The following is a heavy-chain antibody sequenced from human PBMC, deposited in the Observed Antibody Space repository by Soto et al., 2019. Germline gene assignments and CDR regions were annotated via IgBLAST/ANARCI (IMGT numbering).Heavy chain of an antibody. CDR2: IYHSGST. V-gene: IGHV4-38-2*01. CDR1: GYSISSGYY. Sequence: SETLSLTCAVSGYSISSGYYWGWIRQPPGRGLEWIGSIYHSGSTYYNPSLKSRVTISVDTSKNQFSLKLSSVTAADTDVYYCARQPSGPFDYWGQGPLVTVSS. CDR3: ARQPSGPFDY. J-gene: IGHJ4*02. D-gene: IGHD3-3*01.